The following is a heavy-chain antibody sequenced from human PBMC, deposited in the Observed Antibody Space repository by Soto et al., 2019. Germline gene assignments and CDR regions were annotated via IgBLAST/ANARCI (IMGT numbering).Heavy chain of an antibody. Sequence: GGSLRLSCAASGFTFSSYDMHWVRQATGKGLEWVSAIGTAGDTSYPGSVKGRFTISRENAKNSLYLQMNSLRAGDTAVYYCARARLEGGYSYGYAFDIWGQGTMVTVSS. D-gene: IGHD5-18*01. CDR1: GFTFSSYD. CDR3: ARARLEGGYSYGYAFDI. V-gene: IGHV3-13*01. J-gene: IGHJ3*02. CDR2: IGTAGDT.